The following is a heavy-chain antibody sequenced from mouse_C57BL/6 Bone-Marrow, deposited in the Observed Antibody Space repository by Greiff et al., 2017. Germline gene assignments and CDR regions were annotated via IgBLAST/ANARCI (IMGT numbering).Heavy chain of an antibody. V-gene: IGHV1-50*01. Sequence: QVQLQQPGAELVKPGASVKLSCKASGYTFTSYWMQWVKQRPGQGLEWIGEIDPSDSYTNYNQKFKGKATLPVDTSSSTAYMQLSSLTSEDSAVYYCARPYYYGFAYWGQGTLVTVSA. D-gene: IGHD1-1*01. CDR2: IDPSDSYT. CDR1: GYTFTSYW. J-gene: IGHJ3*01. CDR3: ARPYYYGFAY.